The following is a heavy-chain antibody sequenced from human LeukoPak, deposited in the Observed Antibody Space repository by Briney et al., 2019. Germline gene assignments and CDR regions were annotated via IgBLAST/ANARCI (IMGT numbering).Heavy chain of an antibody. J-gene: IGHJ5*02. V-gene: IGHV4-34*01. CDR1: GVSLSGFY. CDR2: INHSGST. CDR3: ARASSFDETTRYNPSWFGP. Sequence: SETLSLTCAVHGVSLSGFYWSWIRQPPGKGLEWIGEINHSGSTNYNPSLKSRVTISVDTSKNQISLELTSVTAADTAVYYCARASSFDETTRYNPSWFGPWGQGTLVTVSS. D-gene: IGHD2-2*02.